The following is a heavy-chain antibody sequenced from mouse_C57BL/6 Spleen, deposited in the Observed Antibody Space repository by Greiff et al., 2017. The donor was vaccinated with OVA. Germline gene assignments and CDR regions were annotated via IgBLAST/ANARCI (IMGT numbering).Heavy chain of an antibody. J-gene: IGHJ2*01. D-gene: IGHD1-1*01. CDR2: IGPGSGST. CDR1: GYTFTDYY. V-gene: IGHV1-77*01. CDR3: ARERVTTVVATYVPFDY. Sequence: QVQLQQSGAELVKPGASVKISCKASGYTFTDYYINWVKQRPGQGLEWIGKIGPGSGSTYYNEKFTGKATLTADKSSSTAYMQLSSLTSEDSAVYFCARERVTTVVATYVPFDYWGQGTTLTVSS.